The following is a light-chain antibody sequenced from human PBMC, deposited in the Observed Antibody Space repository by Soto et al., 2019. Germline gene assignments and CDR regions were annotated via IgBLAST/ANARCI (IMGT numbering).Light chain of an antibody. Sequence: QSVLTQPASVSGSPGQSIAISCTGTSSDVGSHNFVSWYQQHPGKVPKLMIYEVSKRPSGVSNRFSGSKSGNTASLTISGLQAEDEADYYCYSYVGGISFGGGTKLTVL. CDR2: EVS. CDR1: SSDVGSHNF. CDR3: YSYVGGIS. J-gene: IGLJ2*01. V-gene: IGLV2-23*02.